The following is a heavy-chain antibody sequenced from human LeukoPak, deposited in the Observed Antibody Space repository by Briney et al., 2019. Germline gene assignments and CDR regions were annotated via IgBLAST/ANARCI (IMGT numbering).Heavy chain of an antibody. CDR2: IIPMFGTA. V-gene: IGHV1-69*13. Sequence: GASVNVSCTASGGTFSSYAISWVRRAPGQGLEWMGGIIPMFGTANYAQKFQGRVTITADESTSTAYMELSSLRSEDTAVYYCARVSPGLRYFDWSPPDFDYWGQGTLVTVSS. D-gene: IGHD3-9*01. CDR1: GGTFSSYA. CDR3: ARVSPGLRYFDWSPPDFDY. J-gene: IGHJ4*02.